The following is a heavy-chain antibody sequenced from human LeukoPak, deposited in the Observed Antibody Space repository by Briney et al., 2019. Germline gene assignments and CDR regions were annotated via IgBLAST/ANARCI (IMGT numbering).Heavy chain of an antibody. J-gene: IGHJ4*02. V-gene: IGHV3-23*01. Sequence: GGSLRLSCAASGFTFSSSAMSWVRQAPGKGLEWVSAISGSGGSTYYADSVKGRFTISRDNSKNTLYLQMNSLRAEDTAVYYCAEDSDYYWGSYLHARDYWIQGTLVTVSS. CDR2: ISGSGGST. CDR1: GFTFSSSA. D-gene: IGHD3-16*02. CDR3: AEDSDYYWGSYLHARDY.